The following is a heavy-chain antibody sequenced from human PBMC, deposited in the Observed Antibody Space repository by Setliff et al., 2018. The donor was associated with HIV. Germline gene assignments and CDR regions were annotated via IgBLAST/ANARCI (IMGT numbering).Heavy chain of an antibody. Sequence: GASVKVSCKASGGTLSSYAISWVRQAPGQGLEWMGGIIPIFGAANYAQKFQGRVTITTDASTSAVYMELSSLRSEDTAIYYCARTSGDAYNYEGAFDVWGQGTLVTVSS. CDR1: GGTLSSYA. J-gene: IGHJ3*01. D-gene: IGHD5-12*01. CDR2: IIPIFGAA. CDR3: ARTSGDAYNYEGAFDV. V-gene: IGHV1-69*05.